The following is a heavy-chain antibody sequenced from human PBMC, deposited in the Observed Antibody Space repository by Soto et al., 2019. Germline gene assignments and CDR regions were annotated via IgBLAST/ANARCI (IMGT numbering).Heavy chain of an antibody. D-gene: IGHD7-27*01. CDR1: GGSISSYY. CDR2: IYYSGST. Sequence: SETLSLTCTVSGGSISSYYWSWIRQPPGKGLEWIGYIYYSGSTKYNPSLKSRVTISVDQSKNQFSLKLSSATAADTAVYYCARSELGSYYYYGMDFWGQGTTVTVSS. CDR3: ARSELGSYYYYGMDF. V-gene: IGHV4-59*01. J-gene: IGHJ6*02.